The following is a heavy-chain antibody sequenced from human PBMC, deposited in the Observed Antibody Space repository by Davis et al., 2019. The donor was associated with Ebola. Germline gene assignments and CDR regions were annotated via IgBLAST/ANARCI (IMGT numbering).Heavy chain of an antibody. Sequence: GESLKISCAASGFTFSSYWMHWVRQAPGKGLVWVSRINSDGSSTSYADSVKGRFTIPRDNAKNTLYLQMNSLRAEDTAVYYCARATRWPNYWGQGTLVTVSS. CDR1: GFTFSSYW. V-gene: IGHV3-74*01. CDR2: INSDGSST. D-gene: IGHD5-24*01. CDR3: ARATRWPNY. J-gene: IGHJ4*02.